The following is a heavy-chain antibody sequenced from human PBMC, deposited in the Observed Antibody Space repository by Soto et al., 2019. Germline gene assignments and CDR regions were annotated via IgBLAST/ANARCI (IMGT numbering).Heavy chain of an antibody. Sequence: LSLTCTVSGDSIRSYYWTWIRQPPGRGLEWIGHVYYGGSTNYNPSLQSRVTISLDTSKNQFSLRLTSMTAADAAVYYCAGEGALATFGVVWGQGTRVTVSS. CDR2: VYYGGST. D-gene: IGHD3-3*01. CDR1: GDSIRSYY. CDR3: AGEGALATFGVV. V-gene: IGHV4-59*01. J-gene: IGHJ4*02.